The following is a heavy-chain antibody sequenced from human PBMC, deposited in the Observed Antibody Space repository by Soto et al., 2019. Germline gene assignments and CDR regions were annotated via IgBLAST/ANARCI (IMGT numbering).Heavy chain of an antibody. J-gene: IGHJ3*02. CDR1: GGSISSYY. V-gene: IGHV4-59*01. CDR3: ARVWGGAFDI. CDR2: IYYSGST. Sequence: SETLSLTCTVSGGSISSYYWSWIRQPPGKGLEWIGYIYYSGSTNYNPSLKSRVTISVDTSKNQFSLKLSSVTAADAAVYYCARVWGGAFDIWGQGTMVTVS. D-gene: IGHD3-10*01.